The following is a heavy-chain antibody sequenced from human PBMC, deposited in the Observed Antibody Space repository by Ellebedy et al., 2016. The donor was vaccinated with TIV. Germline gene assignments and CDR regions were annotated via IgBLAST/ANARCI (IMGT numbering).Heavy chain of an antibody. V-gene: IGHV4-59*08. CDR3: ARTAYYDSSGYYPSSFDY. CDR1: GGSISPYY. J-gene: IGHJ4*02. D-gene: IGHD3-22*01. CDR2: IYYSGST. Sequence: MPSETLSLTCTVSGGSISPYYWSRIRQPPGKGLEWIGYIYYSGSTNYNPSLKSRVIISVDTSKNQFSLKLSSVTAADTAVYYCARTAYYDSSGYYPSSFDYWGQGTLVTVSS.